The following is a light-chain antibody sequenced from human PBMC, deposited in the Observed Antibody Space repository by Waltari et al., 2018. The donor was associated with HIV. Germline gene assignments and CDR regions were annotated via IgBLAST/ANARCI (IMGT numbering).Light chain of an antibody. CDR2: DNS. CDR3: GTWDSSLSAVV. J-gene: IGLJ1*01. CDR1: TSNLGNNY. V-gene: IGLV1-51*01. Sequence: QSVLTQPPSVSAAPGPKVTIPCSGPTSNLGNNYLTWYQRLPGTAPKLLFYDNSERPSGIPDRFSGSKSGTSATLGITGLQTGDEADYYCGTWDSSLSAVVFGTGTKVTVL.